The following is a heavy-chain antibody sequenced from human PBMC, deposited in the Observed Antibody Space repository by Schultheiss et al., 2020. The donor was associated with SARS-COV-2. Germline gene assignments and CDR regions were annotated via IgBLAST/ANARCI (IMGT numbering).Heavy chain of an antibody. CDR2: ISWNSGSI. CDR1: GFTFDDYA. J-gene: IGHJ4*02. CDR3: ARAPIHNWYSSGWYDY. D-gene: IGHD6-19*01. Sequence: GGSLRLSCAASGFTFDDYAMHWVRQAPGKGLEWVSGISWNSGSIGYADSVKGRFTISRDNAKNSLYLQMNSLRAEDTAVYYCARAPIHNWYSSGWYDYWGQGTLVTVSS. V-gene: IGHV3-9*01.